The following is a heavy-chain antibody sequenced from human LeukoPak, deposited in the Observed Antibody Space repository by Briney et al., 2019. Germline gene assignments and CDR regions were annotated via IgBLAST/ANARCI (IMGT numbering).Heavy chain of an antibody. Sequence: GRSLRLSCAASGFTFSGYAMHWVRQAPGKGLEWVALISYDGGSNKYYADSVKGRFTISRDNSKNTLCLQMNSLRAEDTAVYYCAREDLLTSWVYYFDYWGQGTLVTVSS. D-gene: IGHD1-1*01. J-gene: IGHJ4*02. CDR3: AREDLLTSWVYYFDY. CDR1: GFTFSGYA. CDR2: ISYDGGSNK. V-gene: IGHV3-30-3*01.